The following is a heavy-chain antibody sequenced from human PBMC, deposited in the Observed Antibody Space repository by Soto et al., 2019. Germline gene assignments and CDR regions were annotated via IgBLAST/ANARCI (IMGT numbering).Heavy chain of an antibody. CDR1: GYTFTSYD. Sequence: ASVKVSCKASGYTFTSYDINWVRQATGQGLEWMGWMNPNSGNTGYAQKFQGRVTMTRNTSISTAYMELSSLRSEDTAVYYCARGSIKYSGYDLPSFFDDWGQGTLVTVSS. V-gene: IGHV1-8*01. D-gene: IGHD5-12*01. CDR2: MNPNSGNT. J-gene: IGHJ4*02. CDR3: ARGSIKYSGYDLPSFFDD.